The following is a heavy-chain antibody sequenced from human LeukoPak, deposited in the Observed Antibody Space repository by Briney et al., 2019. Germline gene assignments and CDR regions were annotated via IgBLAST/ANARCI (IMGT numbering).Heavy chain of an antibody. V-gene: IGHV4-34*01. CDR3: ARVRRRAFDY. J-gene: IGHJ4*02. CDR1: GGSFSGYY. CDR2: INHSGST. Sequence: PSETLSLTCAVYGGSFSGYYWSWIRQPPGKGLEWIGEINHSGSTNYNPSLKSRVTISVDTSKNQFSLKLSSVTAADTAVYYCARVRRRAFDYWGLGTLVTVSS.